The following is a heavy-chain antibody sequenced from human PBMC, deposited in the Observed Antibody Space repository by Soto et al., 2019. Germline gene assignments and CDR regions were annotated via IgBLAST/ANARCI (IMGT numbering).Heavy chain of an antibody. J-gene: IGHJ4*02. Sequence: EVQLVESGGGSIQPGGSLRLSCAASGFTVSNNYMRWVRQAPGKGLEWVSLIYSGCSTHYADSVKGRFTISRDNSKNTLYLQMNSLRVEDTAVYYCARDPPGIAASGGGGWGQGTLVTVSS. D-gene: IGHD6-13*01. CDR2: IYSGCST. CDR1: GFTVSNNY. V-gene: IGHV3-53*01. CDR3: ARDPPGIAASGGGG.